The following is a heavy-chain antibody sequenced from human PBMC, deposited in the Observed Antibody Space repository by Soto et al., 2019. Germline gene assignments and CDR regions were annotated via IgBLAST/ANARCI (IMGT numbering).Heavy chain of an antibody. CDR1: GGSISSSSYY. J-gene: IGHJ4*02. CDR2: IYYSGST. V-gene: IGHV4-39*01. Sequence: QLQLQESGPGLVKPSETLSLTCTVSGGSISSSSYYWGWIRQPPGKGLEWIGSIYYSGSTYYNPSLTSRVTISVDTSKNQFSLKLSSVTAADTAVYYCARHQWLRLVNFDYWGQGTLVTVSS. D-gene: IGHD5-12*01. CDR3: ARHQWLRLVNFDY.